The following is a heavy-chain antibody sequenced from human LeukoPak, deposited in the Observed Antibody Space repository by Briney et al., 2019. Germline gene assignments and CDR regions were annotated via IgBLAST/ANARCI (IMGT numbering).Heavy chain of an antibody. J-gene: IGHJ4*02. D-gene: IGHD2-2*02. CDR1: GYTFTSYD. CDR3: ARATRDCSSASCYNY. V-gene: IGHV1-8*01. CDR2: MNPNSGNT. Sequence: ASVKVSCKASGYTFTSYDINWVRQATGQGLEWMGWMNPNSGNTGYAQKFQGRVTMTRNTPISTAYMELSSLGSEDTAVYYCARATRDCSSASCYNYWGQGTLVTVCS.